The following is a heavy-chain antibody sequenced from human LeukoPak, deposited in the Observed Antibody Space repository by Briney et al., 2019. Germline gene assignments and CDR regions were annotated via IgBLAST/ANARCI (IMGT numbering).Heavy chain of an antibody. J-gene: IGHJ4*02. Sequence: ASVKVSCKASGYTFTGYYMRWVRQAPGQGLEWMGWINPNSGGTNYAQKFQGRVTMTRDTSISTAYMELSRLRSDDTAVYYCARARLRFSGYCSGGSCYPADYWGQGTLVTVSS. V-gene: IGHV1-2*02. CDR2: INPNSGGT. D-gene: IGHD2-15*01. CDR1: GYTFTGYY. CDR3: ARARLRFSGYCSGGSCYPADY.